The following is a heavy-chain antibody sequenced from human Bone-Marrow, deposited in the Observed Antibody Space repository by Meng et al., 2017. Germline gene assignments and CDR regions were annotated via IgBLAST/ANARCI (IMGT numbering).Heavy chain of an antibody. Sequence: GKSLKISCAASGFTFSSYGMHWVRQAPGKGLVWVSRINSDGSSTSYADSVKGRFTISRDNAKNTLYLQMNSLRAEDTAVYYCARDYMTTDYYYYGMDVWGQGTTVTSP. J-gene: IGHJ6*02. CDR1: GFTFSSYG. V-gene: IGHV3-74*01. D-gene: IGHD4-11*01. CDR3: ARDYMTTDYYYYGMDV. CDR2: INSDGSST.